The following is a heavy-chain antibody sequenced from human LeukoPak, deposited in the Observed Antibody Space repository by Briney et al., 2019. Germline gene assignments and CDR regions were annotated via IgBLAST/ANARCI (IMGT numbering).Heavy chain of an antibody. V-gene: IGHV3-66*02. J-gene: IGHJ4*02. D-gene: IGHD4-17*01. CDR2: IYSGGST. CDR1: GFTVSSNY. Sequence: GGSLRLSCAASGFTVSSNYMSWVRQAPGKGLEWVSVIYSGGSTYYADSVKGRFTISRDNSKNTLYLRLNSLRAEDTAVYYCATGSTVTTPFDYWGQGTLVTVSS. CDR3: ATGSTVTTPFDY.